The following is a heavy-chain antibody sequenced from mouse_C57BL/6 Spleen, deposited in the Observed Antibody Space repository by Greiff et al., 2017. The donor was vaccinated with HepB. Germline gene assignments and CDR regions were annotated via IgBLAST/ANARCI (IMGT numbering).Heavy chain of an antibody. D-gene: IGHD1-1*02. J-gene: IGHJ3*01. Sequence: EVQLVESGGGLVKPGGSLKLSCAASGFTFSSYTMSWVRQTPEKRLEWVATISGGGGNTYYPDSVKGRFTISRDNAKNTLYLQMSRLRSEDTALYYCASPITIGGEAWFAYWGQGTLVTVSA. CDR1: GFTFSSYT. CDR3: ASPITIGGEAWFAY. CDR2: ISGGGGNT. V-gene: IGHV5-9*04.